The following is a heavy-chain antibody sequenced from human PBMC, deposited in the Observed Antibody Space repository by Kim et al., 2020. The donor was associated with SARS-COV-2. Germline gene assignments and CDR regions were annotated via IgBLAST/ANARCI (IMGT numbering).Heavy chain of an antibody. J-gene: IGHJ3*02. CDR3: SRARLAIGSLYI. CDR1: GYTFTNYA. V-gene: IGHV7-4-1*02. CDR2: INTNTGNP. D-gene: IGHD3-10*01. Sequence: ASVKVSCKASGYTFTNYAMNWVRQAPEQGLEWMGWINTNTGNPTYAQGFTGRFVFSLDTSVSTAYLQISSLKSEDSPVYYFSRARLAIGSLYILCQGPLV.